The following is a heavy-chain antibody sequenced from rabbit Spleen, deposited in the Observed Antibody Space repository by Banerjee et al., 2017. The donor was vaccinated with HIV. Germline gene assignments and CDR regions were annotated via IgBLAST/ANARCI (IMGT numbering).Heavy chain of an antibody. J-gene: IGHJ6*01. CDR2: IDSGSSGFT. CDR1: GFSFSSGYD. D-gene: IGHD1-1*01. CDR3: ARDTSSSFSSYGMDL. Sequence: QEQLVESGGGLVKPGASPTLTCTASGFSFSSGYDMCWVRQAPGKGLEWIACIDSGSSGFTYFATWAKGRFTISKTSSTTVTLQMTRLTAADTATYFCARDTSSSFSSYGMDLWGPGTLVTVS. V-gene: IGHV1S45*01.